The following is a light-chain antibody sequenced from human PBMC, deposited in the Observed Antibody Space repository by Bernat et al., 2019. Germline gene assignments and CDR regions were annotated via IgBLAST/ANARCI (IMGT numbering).Light chain of an antibody. CDR1: SSDVGGYNY. CDR3: SSYTSSSLFV. CDR2: DVS. V-gene: IGLV2-14*03. Sequence: QSALTQPASVSGSPGQSITISCTGTSSDVGGYNYVSWYQQHPGKAPKLMIFDVSNRPSGVSNRFSASKSGNMASLTISGLQAEDEADYYCSSYTSSSLFVFGIGTKVTVL. J-gene: IGLJ1*01.